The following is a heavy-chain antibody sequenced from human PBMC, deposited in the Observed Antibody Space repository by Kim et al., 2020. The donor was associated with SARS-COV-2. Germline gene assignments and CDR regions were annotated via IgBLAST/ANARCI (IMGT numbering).Heavy chain of an antibody. D-gene: IGHD2-15*01. V-gene: IGHV3-9*01. CDR2: ISWNSGSI. CDR3: AKVFGRGGQDY. CDR1: GFTFDDYA. Sequence: GGSLRLSCAASGFTFDDYAMHWVRQAPGKGLEWVSGISWNSGSIGYADSVKGRFTISRDNAKNSLYLQMNSLRAEDTALYYCAKVFGRGGQDYWGQGTLVTVSS. J-gene: IGHJ4*02.